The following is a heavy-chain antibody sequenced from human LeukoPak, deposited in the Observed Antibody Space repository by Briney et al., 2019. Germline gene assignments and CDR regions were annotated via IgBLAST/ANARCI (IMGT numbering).Heavy chain of an antibody. V-gene: IGHV3-21*01. Sequence: GGSLRLSCAASGFTFSSYSMNWVRQAPGKGLEWVSSISSSSSYINYADSVKGRFTISRDNAKNSLYLQMNSLRAEDTAVYYCSGYSSGWTYYFDYWGQGTLVTVSS. J-gene: IGHJ4*02. D-gene: IGHD6-19*01. CDR1: GFTFSSYS. CDR2: ISSSSSYI. CDR3: SGYSSGWTYYFDY.